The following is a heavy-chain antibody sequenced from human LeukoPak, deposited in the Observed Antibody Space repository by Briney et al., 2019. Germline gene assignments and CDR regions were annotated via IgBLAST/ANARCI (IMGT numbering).Heavy chain of an antibody. D-gene: IGHD6-19*01. V-gene: IGHV1-69*13. CDR1: GGTFSSYA. CDR2: IIPIFGTA. J-gene: IGHJ4*02. CDR3: ASPTEYSSGWLGY. Sequence: ASVKVSCKAPGGTFSSYAISWVRQAPGQGLEWMGGIIPIFGTANYAQKFQGRVTITADESTSTAYMELSSLRSEDTAVYYCASPTEYSSGWLGYWGQGTLVTVSS.